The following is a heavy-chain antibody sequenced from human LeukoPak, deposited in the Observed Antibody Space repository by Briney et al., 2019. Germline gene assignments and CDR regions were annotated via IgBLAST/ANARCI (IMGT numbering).Heavy chain of an antibody. J-gene: IGHJ6*03. V-gene: IGHV5-51*01. D-gene: IGHD6-13*01. Sequence: GESLKISCKGSGYSFTSYWIGWVRQMPGKGLEWMGIIYPGDSDTRYSPSFQGQVTISADKSISTAYLQWSSLKASDTAMYYCARTIYSSRYYYYYMDVCGKGTTVTVSS. CDR1: GYSFTSYW. CDR3: ARTIYSSRYYYYYMDV. CDR2: IYPGDSDT.